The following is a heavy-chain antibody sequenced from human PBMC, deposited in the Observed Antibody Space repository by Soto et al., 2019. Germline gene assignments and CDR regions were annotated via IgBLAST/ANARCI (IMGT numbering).Heavy chain of an antibody. Sequence: QVQLQESGPGLVKPSGTLSLTCAVSSGSISSPNWWSWVRQPPGKGLEWIGEIYHSGSTRYNPSPQSRVTISVDTSKIQFSLRLTSVAAADTAVYYCARQAPYGSVRIYDYWGQGSLVTVSS. CDR2: IYHSGST. CDR3: ARQAPYGSVRIYDY. D-gene: IGHD3-10*01. V-gene: IGHV4-4*02. CDR1: SGSISSPNW. J-gene: IGHJ4*02.